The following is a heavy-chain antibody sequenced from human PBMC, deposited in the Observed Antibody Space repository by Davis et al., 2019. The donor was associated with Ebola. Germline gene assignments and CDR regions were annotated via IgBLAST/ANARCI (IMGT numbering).Heavy chain of an antibody. CDR2: TYYRSKWYT. J-gene: IGHJ6*02. V-gene: IGHV6-1*01. CDR1: GDSVSTDSAA. CDR3: ARDHHYYYGMDV. Sequence: SQTLSLTCSISGDSVSTDSAAWNCIRQSPSRGLEWLGRTYYRSKWYTYYAVSVKSRITINPDTSTNQFSLQLNSVTPEDTAVYYCARDHHYYYGMDVWGQGTTVVVSS.